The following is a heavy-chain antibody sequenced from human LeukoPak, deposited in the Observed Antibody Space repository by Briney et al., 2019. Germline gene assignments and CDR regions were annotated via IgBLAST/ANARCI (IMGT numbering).Heavy chain of an antibody. CDR1: GYTFTTYP. V-gene: IGHV1-3*01. CDR2: INAGNGNT. CDR3: AREALWFGHAFDI. D-gene: IGHD3-10*01. Sequence: GASVKVSCKASGYTFTTYPMHWVRQAPGQRLEWMGWINAGNGNTKYSQKFQGRVTITRDTSASTAYMEPSSLRSEDTAVYYCAREALWFGHAFDIWGQGTMVTVSS. J-gene: IGHJ3*02.